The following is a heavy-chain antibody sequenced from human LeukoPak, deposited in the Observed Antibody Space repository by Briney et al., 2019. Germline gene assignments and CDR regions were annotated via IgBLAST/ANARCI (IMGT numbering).Heavy chain of an antibody. CDR2: INPNSGGT. CDR1: GYTFTDYY. D-gene: IGHD2-2*01. CDR3: ARGYPVGYFDY. J-gene: IGHJ4*02. V-gene: IGHV1-2*02. Sequence: ASVKVSCKASGYTFTDYYMHWVRQAPGQGLEWMGWINPNSGGTNFAQKFQGRVTMTRDTSIITAYMELSRLRSDDTAVYYCARGYPVGYFDYWGQGSLVTVSS.